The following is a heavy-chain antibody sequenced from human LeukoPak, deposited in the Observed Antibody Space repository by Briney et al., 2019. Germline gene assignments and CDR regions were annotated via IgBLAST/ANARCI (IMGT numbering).Heavy chain of an antibody. Sequence: PSETLSLTCAVYGGSFSGYYWSWIRQPPGKGLEWIGDITHDGATNYNPSLKSRVAISIDTSKNQFSLKLTSVTAADTAVYYCARGGTTVAGTFWFDPWGQGTLVTVSS. J-gene: IGHJ5*02. CDR1: GGSFSGYY. D-gene: IGHD6-19*01. V-gene: IGHV4-34*01. CDR3: ARGGTTVAGTFWFDP. CDR2: ITHDGAT.